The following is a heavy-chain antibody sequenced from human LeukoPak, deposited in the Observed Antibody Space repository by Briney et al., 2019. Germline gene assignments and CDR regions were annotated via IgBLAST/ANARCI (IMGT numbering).Heavy chain of an antibody. CDR3: ARDSAGNDY. CDR2: IKQDGSEK. D-gene: IGHD6-13*01. J-gene: IGHJ4*02. V-gene: IGHV3-7*01. CDR1: GFTFSTYW. Sequence: GGSLRLSCAASGFTFSTYWMSWVRQAPGKGLEWVANIKQDGSEKYYVDSEKGRFTIFRDNAKNSLYLQMNSLRAEDTAMYYCARDSAGNDYWGQGTLVTVSS.